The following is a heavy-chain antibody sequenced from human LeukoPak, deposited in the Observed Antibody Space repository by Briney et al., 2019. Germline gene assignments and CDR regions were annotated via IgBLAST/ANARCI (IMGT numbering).Heavy chain of an antibody. CDR1: GVTFSSYA. CDR2: VSGTGGST. V-gene: IGHV3-23*01. D-gene: IGHD3-3*01. CDR3: AKMGGRFLEGVTAYYFDY. Sequence: PGGSLRLSCAASGVTFSSYAMSWVRQAPGKGLEWVSAVSGTGGSTYYADSVKGRFTISRDNSKNTLYLQMNSLRAEDTAVYYCAKMGGRFLEGVTAYYFDYWGQGTLVTVSS. J-gene: IGHJ4*02.